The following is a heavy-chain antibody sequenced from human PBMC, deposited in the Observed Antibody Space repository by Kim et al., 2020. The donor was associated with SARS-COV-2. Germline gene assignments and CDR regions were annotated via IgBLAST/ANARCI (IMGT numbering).Heavy chain of an antibody. D-gene: IGHD5-18*01. CDR2: IYTSGST. CDR3: ARDTAMDYNWFDP. CDR1: GGSISSGSYY. J-gene: IGHJ5*02. Sequence: SETLSLTCTVSGGSISSGSYYWSWIRQPAGKGLEWIGRIYTSGSTNYNPSLKSRVTISVDTSKNQFSLKLSSVTAADTAVYYCARDTAMDYNWFDPWGQGNLVTVSS. V-gene: IGHV4-61*02.